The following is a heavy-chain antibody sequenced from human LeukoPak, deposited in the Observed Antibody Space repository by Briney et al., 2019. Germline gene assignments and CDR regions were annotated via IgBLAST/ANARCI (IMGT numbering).Heavy chain of an antibody. V-gene: IGHV4-4*02. CDR3: ARWSGPTVVTHDFDY. J-gene: IGHJ4*02. D-gene: IGHD4-23*01. CDR1: GGSISSSNW. CDR2: IYHSGST. Sequence: PSETLSLTCAVSGGSISSSNWWSWVRQPPGKGLEWIGEIYHSGSTNYNPSLKSRVTISVDKSKNQFSLKLSSVTAADTAVYYCARWSGPTVVTHDFDYWGQGTLVTVSS.